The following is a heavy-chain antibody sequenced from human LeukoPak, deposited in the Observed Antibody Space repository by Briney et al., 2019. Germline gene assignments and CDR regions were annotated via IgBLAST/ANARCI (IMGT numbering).Heavy chain of an antibody. Sequence: GGSLRLSCAASGFTFSAYGMHWVRQAPGKGLEWLAVTSYDGGNTYYAASVKGRFTISRDNSNNTLDLQMNSLRSEDTAVYYCARGVVVPAALMDVWGKGTTVTVSS. CDR3: ARGVVVPAALMDV. J-gene: IGHJ6*03. CDR2: TSYDGGNT. CDR1: GFTFSAYG. D-gene: IGHD2-2*01. V-gene: IGHV3-30*03.